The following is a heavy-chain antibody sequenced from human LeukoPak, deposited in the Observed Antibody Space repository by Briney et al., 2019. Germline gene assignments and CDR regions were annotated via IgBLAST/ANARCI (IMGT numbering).Heavy chain of an antibody. D-gene: IGHD6-13*01. V-gene: IGHV3-43*01. J-gene: IGHJ3*02. CDR3: AKSYSSSWYGAFDI. CDR1: GFTFDDYT. Sequence: GGSLRLSCAASGFTFDDYTMHWVRQAPGKGLEWVSLISWDGGSTYYADSVKGRFTISRDNSKNSLYLQMNSLRAEDMALYYCAKSYSSSWYGAFDIWGQGTMVTVSS. CDR2: ISWDGGST.